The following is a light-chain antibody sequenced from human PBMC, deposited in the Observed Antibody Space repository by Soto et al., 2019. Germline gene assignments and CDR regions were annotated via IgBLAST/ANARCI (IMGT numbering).Light chain of an antibody. CDR2: EGS. CDR1: SSDVGGYKY. CDR3: SSYAGGSSMV. V-gene: IGLV2-23*01. Sequence: QSALTQPASVSGSPGQSITISCTGTSSDVGGYKYVSWYQYHPGKAPKLIIYEGSKRPSGVSSRFSGSKSGNTASLTISGLQADDDGDYYCSSYAGGSSMVFGGGTKVTVL. J-gene: IGLJ3*02.